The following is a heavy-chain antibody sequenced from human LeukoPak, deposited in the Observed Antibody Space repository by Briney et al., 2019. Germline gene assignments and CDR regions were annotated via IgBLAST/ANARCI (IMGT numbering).Heavy chain of an antibody. J-gene: IGHJ4*02. CDR3: ARDRTYYDSSGYIDY. V-gene: IGHV4-4*07. D-gene: IGHD3-22*01. CDR2: IYTSGST. Sequence: SETLSLTCTVSGGSISSYYWSWIRQPAGKGLEWIGRIYTSGSTNYNPSLKSRVTISVDKSKNQFSLKLSSVTAADTAVYYCARDRTYYDSSGYIDYWGQGTLVIVS. CDR1: GGSISSYY.